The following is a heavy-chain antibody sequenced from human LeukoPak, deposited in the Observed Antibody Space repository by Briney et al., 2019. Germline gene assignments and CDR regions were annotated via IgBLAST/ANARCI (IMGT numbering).Heavy chain of an antibody. J-gene: IGHJ3*01. CDR3: ARSTDYSYDSTINDDGFDV. D-gene: IGHD3-22*01. Sequence: GGSLRLSCEGSGFKFRNSEMNWVRQAPGEGVEGISYIGSIDRNKFYGDSVKSRFIISRDNARNSLYLQMKSLRADDTALYYCARSTDYSYDSTINDDGFDVWGQGTMVTVSS. V-gene: IGHV3-48*03. CDR2: IGSIDRNK. CDR1: GFKFRNSE.